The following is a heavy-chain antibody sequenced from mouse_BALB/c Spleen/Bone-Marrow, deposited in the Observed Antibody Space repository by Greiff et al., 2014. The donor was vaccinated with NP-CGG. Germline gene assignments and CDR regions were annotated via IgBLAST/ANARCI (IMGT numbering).Heavy chain of an antibody. CDR3: ARVYGWYFDV. Sequence: VMLVESGGGLVQPGGSLKLSCVASGFTFSSYGMSWVRQTSDKRLELVATINNNGGSTYYPDSVKGQFTISRDNAKNTLYLQMSSLKSEDTAMYYCARVYGWYFDVWGAGTTVTVSS. CDR1: GFTFSSYG. D-gene: IGHD1-1*01. J-gene: IGHJ1*01. CDR2: INNNGGST. V-gene: IGHV5-6-3*01.